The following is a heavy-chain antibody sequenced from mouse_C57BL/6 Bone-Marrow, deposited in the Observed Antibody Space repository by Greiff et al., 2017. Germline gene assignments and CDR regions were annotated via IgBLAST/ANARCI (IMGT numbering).Heavy chain of an antibody. Sequence: QVQLQQPGAELVKPGASVKLSCKASGYTFTSYWMHWVKQRPGQGLEWIGMIHPNSGSTYYNEKFKSTSTLTVDKSSSTAYMQLSSLTSEDSAVYDSTTPSTVVATPDWFAYWGQGTLVTVSA. D-gene: IGHD1-1*01. CDR1: GYTFTSYW. CDR2: IHPNSGST. CDR3: TTPSTVVATPDWFAY. V-gene: IGHV1-64*01. J-gene: IGHJ3*01.